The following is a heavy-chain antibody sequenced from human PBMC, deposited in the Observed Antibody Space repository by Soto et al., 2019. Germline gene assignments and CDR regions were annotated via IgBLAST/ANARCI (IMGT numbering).Heavy chain of an antibody. D-gene: IGHD2-2*01. CDR3: ANQKGAAASAPLDN. CDR1: GFAFSSYA. V-gene: IGHV3-23*01. J-gene: IGHJ4*02. CDR2: ISSSGGTL. Sequence: EVQLLESGGGLVQPGESLRLSCAASGFAFSSYAMSWVRQSPGRGVEWVSAISSSGGTLYYADSVKGRFTVSRDNSKNTLYLQMNSLTAEDTAEYYCANQKGAAASAPLDNWGQGTLVTVSS.